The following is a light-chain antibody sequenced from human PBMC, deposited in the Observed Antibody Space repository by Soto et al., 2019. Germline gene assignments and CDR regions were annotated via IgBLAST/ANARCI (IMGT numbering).Light chain of an antibody. CDR2: EVN. V-gene: IGLV2-23*02. J-gene: IGLJ1*01. Sequence: SVLTQPASVSGSPGQSITISCTGTSSDFGNYNLVSWYQQHPGKVPKLILFEVNKRPSGVSGRFSGSKSGNTASLTISGLQAEDEADYYCCSFTTSNNHVLGNGTKVT. CDR3: CSFTTSNNHV. CDR1: SSDFGNYNL.